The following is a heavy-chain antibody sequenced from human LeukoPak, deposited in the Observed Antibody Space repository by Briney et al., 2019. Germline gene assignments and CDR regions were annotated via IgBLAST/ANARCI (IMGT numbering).Heavy chain of an antibody. CDR2: ISNGGSTI. CDR1: GFTFSSYA. Sequence: PGGSLRLSCAASGFTFSSYAMSWIRQAPGNGLEWVSYISNGGSTIYNADSVKGRFTISRDNAKNSLYLQMNSLRAEDTAVYYCARDSGGNSGFRYWGQGTLVTVSS. CDR3: ARDSGGNSGFRY. J-gene: IGHJ4*02. V-gene: IGHV3-11*01. D-gene: IGHD4-23*01.